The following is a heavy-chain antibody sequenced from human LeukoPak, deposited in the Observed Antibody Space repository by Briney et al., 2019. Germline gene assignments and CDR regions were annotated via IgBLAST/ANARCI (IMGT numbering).Heavy chain of an antibody. CDR2: ISSSSSYI. D-gene: IGHD2-8*02. Sequence: GGSLRLSCAASGFTFNTYTLNWVRQAPGKGLEWVSSISSSSSYIYYSDSVKGRFTISRDNAKNSVYLQMNNLRAEDTAVYYCARAGTGLDYWGQGTLVTVSS. CDR1: GFTFNTYT. J-gene: IGHJ4*02. V-gene: IGHV3-21*01. CDR3: ARAGTGLDY.